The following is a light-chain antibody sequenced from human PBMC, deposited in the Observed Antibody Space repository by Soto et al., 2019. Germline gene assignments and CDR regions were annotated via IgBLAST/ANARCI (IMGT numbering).Light chain of an antibody. J-gene: IGKJ2*01. V-gene: IGKV1-5*03. CDR1: QSINTW. CDR3: QQYNSHSRYT. CDR2: KAS. Sequence: DIQMTQSPSTLSASVGDRVTITCRASQSINTWLAWYQQKPGKAPKLLIYKASSLGSGVPSRFSGSGSGTDFPLTISSLQPDDFAIYYCQQYNSHSRYTFGQGTKLEIK.